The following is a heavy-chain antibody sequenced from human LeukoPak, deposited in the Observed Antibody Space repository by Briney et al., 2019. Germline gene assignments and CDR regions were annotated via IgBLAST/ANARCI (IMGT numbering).Heavy chain of an antibody. J-gene: IGHJ4*02. D-gene: IGHD4-11*01. V-gene: IGHV1-69*13. CDR1: GGTFSSYA. CDR3: AGSLGTVRYYFDY. CDR2: IIPIFGTA. Sequence: SVKVSCKASGGTFSSYAISWVRQAPGQGLEWMGGIIPIFGTANYAQKFQGRVTITADESTSTAYMELSSLRSEDTAVYYCAGSLGTVRYYFDYWGQGTLVTVSS.